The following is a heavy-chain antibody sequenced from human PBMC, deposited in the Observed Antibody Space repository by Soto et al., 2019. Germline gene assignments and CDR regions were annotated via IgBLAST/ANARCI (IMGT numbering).Heavy chain of an antibody. Sequence: ETLSLTCTVSGGSISSSSYYWGWIRQPPGKGLEWIGSIYYSGSTYYNPSLKSRVTISVDTSKNQFSLKLSSVTAADTAVYYCATQTYYYDSSGYCFDYWGQGTLVTVSS. D-gene: IGHD3-22*01. V-gene: IGHV4-39*01. CDR1: GGSISSSSYY. CDR3: ATQTYYYDSSGYCFDY. J-gene: IGHJ4*02. CDR2: IYYSGST.